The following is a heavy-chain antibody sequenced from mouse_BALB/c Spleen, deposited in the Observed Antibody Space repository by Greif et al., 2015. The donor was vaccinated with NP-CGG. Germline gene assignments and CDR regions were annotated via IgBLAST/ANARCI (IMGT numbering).Heavy chain of an antibody. CDR2: IDPANGNT. D-gene: IGHD2-1*01. CDR3: ALYQPERAWFAY. Sequence: VQLQQSGAELVKPGASVKLSCTASGFNTKDTYMHWVKQRPEQGLEWIGRIDPANGNTKYDPKFQGKATITADTSSNTAYLQLSSLTSEDTAVYYCALYQPERAWFAYWGQGTLVTVSA. CDR1: GFNTKDTY. J-gene: IGHJ3*01. V-gene: IGHV14-3*02.